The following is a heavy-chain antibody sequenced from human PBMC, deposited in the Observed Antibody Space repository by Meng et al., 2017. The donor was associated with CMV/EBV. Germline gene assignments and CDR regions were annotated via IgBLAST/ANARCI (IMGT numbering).Heavy chain of an antibody. CDR1: GGTFSSYV. J-gene: IGHJ3*02. CDR2: IIPTVGTA. D-gene: IGHD3-22*01. CDR3: ARARSNVYYYDSSGGRDALDI. V-gene: IGHV1-69*05. Sequence: SVKVSCKASGGTFSSYVINWVRQAPGQGLECMGGIIPTVGTANYAQKFQGRVTINTDESMNTVYMKLSSLRSEDTAVYYCARARSNVYYYDSSGGRDALDIWGQGTMVTVSS.